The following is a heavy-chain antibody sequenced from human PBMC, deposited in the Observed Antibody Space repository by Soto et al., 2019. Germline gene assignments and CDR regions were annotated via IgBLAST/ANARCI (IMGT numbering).Heavy chain of an antibody. J-gene: IGHJ4*02. V-gene: IGHV3-23*01. CDR3: AKKRSGSYYRAQIDY. D-gene: IGHD1-26*01. CDR1: GFTFSSYA. CDR2: ISGSGGST. Sequence: GWSLRLSCAASGFTFSSYAMSWVRQAPGKGLEWVSAISGSGGSTYYADSVKGRFTISRDNSKNTLYLKMNSLRAEDTAVYYCAKKRSGSYYRAQIDYWVQGTMVTASA.